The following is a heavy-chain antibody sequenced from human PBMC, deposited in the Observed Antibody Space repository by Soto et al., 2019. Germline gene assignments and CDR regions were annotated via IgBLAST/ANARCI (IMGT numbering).Heavy chain of an antibody. Sequence: QVQLVESGGGVVQPGRSLRLSCAASGFTFSSYGMHWVRQAPGKGLEWVAVIWYDGSNKYYADSVKGRFTISRDNSKNTRYLQMNSLRAEDKAVYYCSRDTPDYGGNPGYFQHWGQGTLGTVSS. CDR3: SRDTPDYGGNPGYFQH. CDR2: IWYDGSNK. D-gene: IGHD4-17*01. CDR1: GFTFSSYG. J-gene: IGHJ1*01. V-gene: IGHV3-33*01.